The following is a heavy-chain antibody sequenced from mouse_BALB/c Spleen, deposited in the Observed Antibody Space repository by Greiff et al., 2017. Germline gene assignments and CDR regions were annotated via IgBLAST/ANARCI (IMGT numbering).Heavy chain of an antibody. J-gene: IGHJ1*01. V-gene: IGHV2-2*02. Sequence: VKLQESGPGLVQPSQSLSITCTVSGFSLTSYGVHWVRQSPGKGLEWLGVIWSGGSTDYNAAFISRLSISKDNSKSQVFFKMNSLQANDTAIYYCAIIYDGYYKDFDVWGAGTTVTVSS. CDR1: GFSLTSYG. D-gene: IGHD2-3*01. CDR3: AIIYDGYYKDFDV. CDR2: IWSGGST.